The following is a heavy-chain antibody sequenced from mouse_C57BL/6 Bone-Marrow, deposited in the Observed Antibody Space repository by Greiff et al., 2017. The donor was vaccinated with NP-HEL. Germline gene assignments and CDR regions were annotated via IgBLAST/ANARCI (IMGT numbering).Heavy chain of an antibody. D-gene: IGHD2-12*01. CDR2: IDPETGGT. V-gene: IGHV1-15*01. CDR1: GYTFTDYE. Sequence: QVQLQHSGAELVRPGASVTLSCKASGYTFTDYEMHWVKQTPVHGLEWIGAIDPETGGTAYNQKFKGKAILTADKSSSTAYMELRSLTSEDSAVYYCTRRGLYDGYYFDYWGQGTTLTVSS. J-gene: IGHJ2*01. CDR3: TRRGLYDGYYFDY.